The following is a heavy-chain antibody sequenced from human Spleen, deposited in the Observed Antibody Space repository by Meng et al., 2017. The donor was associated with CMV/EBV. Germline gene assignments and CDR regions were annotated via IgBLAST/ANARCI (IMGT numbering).Heavy chain of an antibody. D-gene: IGHD6-6*01. V-gene: IGHV1-2*02. CDR3: ASSGSSGTFDY. J-gene: IGHJ4*02. CDR2: IHPHRGDT. CDR1: GYTFTAHY. Sequence: SVKVSCKASGYTFTAHYFHWVRQAPGQGLEWMGWIHPHRGDTNYAQQFQGRVTLTRDTSINTGYMELSSLRSEDTAVYYCASSGSSGTFDYWGQGTLVTVSS.